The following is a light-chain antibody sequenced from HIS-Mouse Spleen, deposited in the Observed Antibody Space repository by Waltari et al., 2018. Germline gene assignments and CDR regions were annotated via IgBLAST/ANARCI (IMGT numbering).Light chain of an antibody. CDR3: QQYDNLPFT. V-gene: IGKV1-33*01. Sequence: DIQMTQSPSSLSASVGDRVTITCQASQDISNYLNWYQQKPGKAPKLLIYDASNLETGVPSRVSGSGSGTDFTFTISRLQPEDIATYYCQQYDNLPFTFGPGTKVDIK. CDR1: QDISNY. J-gene: IGKJ3*01. CDR2: DAS.